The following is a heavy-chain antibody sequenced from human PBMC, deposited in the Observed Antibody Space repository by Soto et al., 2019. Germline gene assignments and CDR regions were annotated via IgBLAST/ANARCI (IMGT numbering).Heavy chain of an antibody. J-gene: IGHJ4*02. D-gene: IGHD2-15*01. CDR3: ARARYIVVVVAATPVGYFDY. V-gene: IGHV4-34*01. Sequence: SETLSLTCAVYGGSFSGYYWSWIRQPPGKGLEWIGEINHSGSTNYNPSLKSRVTISVDTSKNQFSLKLSSVTAADTAVYYCARARYIVVVVAATPVGYFDYWGQGTLVTVSS. CDR1: GGSFSGYY. CDR2: INHSGST.